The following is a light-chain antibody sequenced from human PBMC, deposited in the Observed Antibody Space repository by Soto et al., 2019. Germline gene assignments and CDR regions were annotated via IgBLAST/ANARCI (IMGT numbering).Light chain of an antibody. CDR2: EVT. CDR3: SSYSGSNSVI. CDR1: SSDVGGYNY. J-gene: IGLJ2*01. Sequence: QSALAQPPSASGSPGQSVTISCTGTSSDVGGYNYVSWYQQHPGKATQLMIYEVTKRPSGVPGRFSGSKSGSTASLTVSGLQAEDEADYYCSSYSGSNSVIFGGGTKLAVL. V-gene: IGLV2-8*01.